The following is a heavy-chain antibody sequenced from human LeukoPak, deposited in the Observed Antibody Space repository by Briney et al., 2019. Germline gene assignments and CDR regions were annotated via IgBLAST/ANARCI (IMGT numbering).Heavy chain of an antibody. V-gene: IGHV4-39*07. Sequence: SETLSLTWTVSGGSISSSSYYWAWIRQPPGKGLEWIGSIYYSGSTYYNPSLKSRVTISVDTSKNQFSLKLSSVTAADTAVYYCARVIAARNFDYWGQGTLVTVSS. CDR3: ARVIAARNFDY. D-gene: IGHD6-6*01. J-gene: IGHJ4*02. CDR2: IYYSGST. CDR1: GGSISSSSYY.